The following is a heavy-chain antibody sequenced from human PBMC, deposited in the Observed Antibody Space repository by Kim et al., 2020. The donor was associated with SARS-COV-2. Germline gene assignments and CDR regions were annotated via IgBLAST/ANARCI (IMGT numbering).Heavy chain of an antibody. J-gene: IGHJ2*01. V-gene: IGHV3-13*04. CDR3: ARVGFYSSSWQQYWYFDF. CDR2: IGTAGDT. D-gene: IGHD6-13*01. CDR1: GFTFSSYD. Sequence: GGSLRLSCAASGFTFSSYDMHWVRQATGKGLEWVSAIGTAGDTYYPGSVKGRFTISRENAKNSLYLQMNSLRAGDTAVYYCARVGFYSSSWQQYWYFDFWGRGPLVTVSS.